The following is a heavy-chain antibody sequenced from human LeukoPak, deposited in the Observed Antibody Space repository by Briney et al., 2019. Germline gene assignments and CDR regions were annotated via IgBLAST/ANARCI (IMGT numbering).Heavy chain of an antibody. J-gene: IGHJ4*02. CDR3: ASFTFDYYDSSGYYAPPPY. Sequence: ASVTVSCTVSGYTLTELSMHWVRQAPGKGLEWMGGFDPEDGETIYAQKFQGRVTMTEDTSTDTAYMELSSLRSEDAAVYYCASFTFDYYDSSGYYAPPPYWGQGTLVTVSS. CDR1: GYTLTELS. D-gene: IGHD3-22*01. V-gene: IGHV1-24*01. CDR2: FDPEDGET.